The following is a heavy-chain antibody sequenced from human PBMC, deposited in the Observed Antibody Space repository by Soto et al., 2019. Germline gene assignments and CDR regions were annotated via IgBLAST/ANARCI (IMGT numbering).Heavy chain of an antibody. V-gene: IGHV4-31*03. J-gene: IGHJ6*02. CDR1: GGSISSGGYY. CDR2: IYYSGST. CDR3: ARDRSDYVIFSGVGYYGMDV. D-gene: IGHD3-9*01. Sequence: QVQLQESGPGLVKPSQTLSLTCTVSGGSISSGGYYWSWIRQHPGKGLEWIGYIYYSGSTYYNPSIKGRVTISVDTSKNQSSLKLSSVTAADTAMYYCARDRSDYVIFSGVGYYGMDVWGQGTTVTVSS.